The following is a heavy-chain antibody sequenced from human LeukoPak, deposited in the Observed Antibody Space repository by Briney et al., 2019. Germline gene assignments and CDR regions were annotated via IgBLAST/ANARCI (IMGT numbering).Heavy chain of an antibody. D-gene: IGHD2-15*01. J-gene: IGHJ6*02. CDR3: ARVEVGAANRQWYGMDV. CDR2: VDYRGNT. Sequence: SETLSLTCTVSGGSIGTYSWTWLRQPAGKGLEWIGYVDYRGNTNYNPSLKSRVTISIDTSKSLFSLKLNSVTAADTAVYYCARVEVGAANRQWYGMDVWGQGTTVTVSS. CDR1: GGSIGTYS. V-gene: IGHV4-59*01.